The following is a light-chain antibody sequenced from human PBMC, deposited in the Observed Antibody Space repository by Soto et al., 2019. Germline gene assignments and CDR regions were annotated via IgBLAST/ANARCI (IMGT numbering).Light chain of an antibody. V-gene: IGLV2-14*03. J-gene: IGLJ3*02. Sequence: QPVLTQPASVSGSPGQSITISCTGTSSDVGGYNYVSWYQQHPGKAPKLIIFDVSKRPSGVSNRFSGSKSGNTASLTISGLQAEDEADYYCNSYTTSRSRVFGGGTKVTVL. CDR1: SSDVGGYNY. CDR3: NSYTTSRSRV. CDR2: DVS.